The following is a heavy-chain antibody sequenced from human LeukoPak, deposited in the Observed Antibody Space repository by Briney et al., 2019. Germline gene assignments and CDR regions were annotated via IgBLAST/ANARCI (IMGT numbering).Heavy chain of an antibody. Sequence: SQTLSLTCTVSGGSISSGGYYWSWIRQPPGKGLEWIGHIYHSGSTYYNPSLKSRVTISVDRSKNQFSLKLSSVTAADTAVYYCARNDRGPGDWGQGTLVTVSS. CDR3: ARNDRGPGD. CDR1: GGSISSGGYY. V-gene: IGHV4-30-2*01. D-gene: IGHD3-9*01. CDR2: IYHSGST. J-gene: IGHJ4*02.